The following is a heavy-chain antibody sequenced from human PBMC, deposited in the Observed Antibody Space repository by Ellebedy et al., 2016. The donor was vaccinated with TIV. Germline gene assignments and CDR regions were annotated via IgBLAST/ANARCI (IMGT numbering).Heavy chain of an antibody. J-gene: IGHJ5*02. V-gene: IGHV1-8*02. Sequence: AASVTVSCKVSGYTLTDLYMHWVRQATGQGLEWMGWMNPNSGNTGYAQKFQGRVTMTRNTSISTAYMELSSRRSEDTAVYYCARAWGSGWYSTSGWFDPWGQGTLVTVSS. CDR1: GYTLTDLY. CDR2: MNPNSGNT. CDR3: ARAWGSGWYSTSGWFDP. D-gene: IGHD6-19*01.